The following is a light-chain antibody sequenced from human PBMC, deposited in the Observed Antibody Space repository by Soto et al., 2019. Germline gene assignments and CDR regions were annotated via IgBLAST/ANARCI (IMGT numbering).Light chain of an antibody. J-gene: IGKJ2*01. Sequence: DIQMTQSPSSLSASVGDRVTITCPASQGIRDDLAWFKQKPGTAPKRLIYAASILQSGVQSRFRGSRSGTEFTLTISSLQPEDCATYYCLQYNSYPYTFGQGTKLDIK. CDR2: AAS. V-gene: IGKV1-17*01. CDR3: LQYNSYPYT. CDR1: QGIRDD.